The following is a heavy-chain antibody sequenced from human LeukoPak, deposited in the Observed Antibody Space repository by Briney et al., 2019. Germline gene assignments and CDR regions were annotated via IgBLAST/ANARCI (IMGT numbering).Heavy chain of an antibody. V-gene: IGHV3-66*01. J-gene: IGHJ4*02. CDR1: GFTVSTNY. Sequence: GGSLRLSCAASGFTVSTNYMTWVRQAPGKGLEWVSVIYTGVSTYYADSVKGRFTISRDNSKNTLYLQTNSLGAEDTAVYYCARDSSGWYYFDYWGQGTLVTVSS. D-gene: IGHD6-19*01. CDR2: IYTGVST. CDR3: ARDSSGWYYFDY.